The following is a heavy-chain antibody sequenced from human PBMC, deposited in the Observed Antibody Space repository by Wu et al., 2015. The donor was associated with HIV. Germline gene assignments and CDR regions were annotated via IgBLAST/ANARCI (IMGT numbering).Heavy chain of an antibody. Sequence: QVQLVQSGAEVKKPGASVKVSCKASGSTFTGYYIHWVRQAPGQGLEWMAWINYNSGGTNSAQMFQGRVTMTSDTSITTVYLEMSSLTYENDTAVYYCMRGARGMPKGAFEIWGQGTLGHRLF. CDR3: MRGARGMPKGAFEI. CDR2: INYNSGGT. D-gene: IGHD3-16*01. V-gene: IGHV1-2*02. CDR1: GSTFTGYY. J-gene: IGHJ3*02.